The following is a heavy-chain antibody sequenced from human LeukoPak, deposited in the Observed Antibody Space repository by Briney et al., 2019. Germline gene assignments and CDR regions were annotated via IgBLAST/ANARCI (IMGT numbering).Heavy chain of an antibody. CDR2: IYPSDADT. CDR1: DSSFATYW. D-gene: IGHD1-26*01. CDR3: ARPLQGIVGSTGFDY. V-gene: IGHV5-51*01. Sequence: GASLKISLQGSDSSFATYWIAWLRPMAGKGLGWMGIIYPSDADTRYSPFFQGQVTISAAKSIKTSYLQCSRPQASDPAISFAARPLQGIVGSTGFDYWGQGTLVTVSS. J-gene: IGHJ4*02.